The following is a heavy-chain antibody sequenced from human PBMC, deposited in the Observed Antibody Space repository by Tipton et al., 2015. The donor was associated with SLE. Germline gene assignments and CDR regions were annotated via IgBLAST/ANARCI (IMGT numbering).Heavy chain of an antibody. Sequence: GSLRLSCSASGFTFSSYAMHWVRQAPGKGLEYVSAISSNGGSTYYVDSVKGRFTISRDNSKNTLYLQMSSLRAEDTAVYYCVKGLGISGDYDFWSGRPFDPWGQGTLVTVSS. J-gene: IGHJ5*02. D-gene: IGHD3-3*01. CDR2: ISSNGGST. CDR3: VKGLGISGDYDFWSGRPFDP. CDR1: GFTFSSYA. V-gene: IGHV3-64D*09.